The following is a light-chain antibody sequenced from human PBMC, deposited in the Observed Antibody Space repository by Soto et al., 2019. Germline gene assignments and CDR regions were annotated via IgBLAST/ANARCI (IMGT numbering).Light chain of an antibody. J-gene: IGLJ1*01. Sequence: QSVLTQPASVSGSPGQTNTLPCAGSSSDVGGYNHVSWYQHHPGKAPKLLIYEVTSQPSGVSNRFSGSKSGNGDSLTISGLQAEEEAEYYCSSYTSSFSAVFGAGTKVTV. CDR2: EVT. V-gene: IGLV2-14*01. CDR1: SSDVGGYNH. CDR3: SSYTSSFSAV.